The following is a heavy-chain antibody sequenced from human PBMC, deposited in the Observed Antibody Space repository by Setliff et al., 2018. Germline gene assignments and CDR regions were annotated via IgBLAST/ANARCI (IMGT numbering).Heavy chain of an antibody. Sequence: SVKVSCKASGYTFTSYAMHWVRQAPGQRLEWMGWIIPIFATANYPQKFQGRVTITTDESTRTAYMELSSLRSEDTAVYYCASKGGYDFPHYFDYWGQGTLVTVS. V-gene: IGHV1-69*05. CDR2: IIPIFATA. CDR1: GYTFTSYA. J-gene: IGHJ4*02. CDR3: ASKGGYDFPHYFDY. D-gene: IGHD5-12*01.